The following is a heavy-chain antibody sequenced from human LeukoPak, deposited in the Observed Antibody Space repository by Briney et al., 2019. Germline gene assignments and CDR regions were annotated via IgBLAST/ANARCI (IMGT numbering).Heavy chain of an antibody. J-gene: IGHJ6*03. CDR2: IIPIFVTA. D-gene: IGHD3-10*01. Sequence: SVKLSCKVSGVAFSRYAISWVRQAPGQGLEWMGGIIPIFVTANYAQKFHGRVTITTDESTSTAYMELSSLRSEDTAVYYCARSITMVRRVQYYYHYYMDVWGKGTTVTVSS. CDR3: ARSITMVRRVQYYYHYYMDV. CDR1: GVAFSRYA. V-gene: IGHV1-69*05.